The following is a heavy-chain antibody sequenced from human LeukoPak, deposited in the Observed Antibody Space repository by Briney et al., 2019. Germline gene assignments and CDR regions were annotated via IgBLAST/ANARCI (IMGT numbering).Heavy chain of an antibody. CDR3: ASLGYSYGDDAFDI. J-gene: IGHJ3*02. CDR2: ISGSGDST. D-gene: IGHD5-18*01. Sequence: PGGSLRLSCAASGFTFSSYAMSWVRQAPGKGLEWVSGISGSGDSTYYADSVKGRFTISRDNAKNSLYLQMNSLRAEDTAVYYCASLGYSYGDDAFDIWGQGTMVTVSS. CDR1: GFTFSSYA. V-gene: IGHV3-23*01.